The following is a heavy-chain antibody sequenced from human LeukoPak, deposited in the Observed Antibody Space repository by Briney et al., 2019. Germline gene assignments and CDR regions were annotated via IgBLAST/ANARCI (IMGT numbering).Heavy chain of an antibody. V-gene: IGHV3-9*01. D-gene: IGHD6-13*01. CDR2: ISWNSGSI. CDR1: GFTFDDYA. J-gene: IGHJ4*02. CDR3: AKGPLGYSSSFFDY. Sequence: GRSLRLSCAASGFTFDDYAMHWVRQAPGKGLEWVSGISWNSGSIGYADSVKGRFTISRDNAKNSLYLQMNSLRAEDTALYYCAKGPLGYSSSFFDYWGQGTLVTVSS.